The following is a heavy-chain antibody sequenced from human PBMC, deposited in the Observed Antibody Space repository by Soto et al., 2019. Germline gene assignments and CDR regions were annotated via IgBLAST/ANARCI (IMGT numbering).Heavy chain of an antibody. CDR1: GGTFSSYT. V-gene: IGHV1-69*08. CDR2: IIPILGIA. J-gene: IGHJ3*02. CDR3: ARDSSSGAFDI. Sequence: QVQLVQSGAEVKKPGSSVKVSCKASGGTFSSYTISWVRQAPGQGLEWMGRIIPILGIANYAQKFQGRVTITAEKSTSTAYMELSSLRSEDTAVYYCARDSSSGAFDIWGQGTMVTVSS. D-gene: IGHD6-6*01.